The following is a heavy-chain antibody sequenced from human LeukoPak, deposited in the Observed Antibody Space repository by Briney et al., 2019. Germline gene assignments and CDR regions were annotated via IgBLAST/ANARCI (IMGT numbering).Heavy chain of an antibody. CDR3: ARGRSNYYGMDV. D-gene: IGHD1-26*01. J-gene: IGHJ6*02. CDR1: GGSISSSSYY. CDR2: IYYNGNT. Sequence: SSETLSLTCTVSGGSISSSSYYWNWIRRPPGKGLEWIGYIYYNGNTNYSPSLKSRVTMSVDTSKNLFSLKVSSVTAADTAVHYCARGRSNYYGMDVWGQGTTVTVSS. V-gene: IGHV4-61*01.